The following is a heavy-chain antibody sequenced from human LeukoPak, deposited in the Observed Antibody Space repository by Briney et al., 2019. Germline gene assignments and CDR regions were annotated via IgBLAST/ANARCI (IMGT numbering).Heavy chain of an antibody. CDR3: AKGRDSSGYYYYYGMDV. V-gene: IGHV3-23*01. Sequence: GGSLRLSRAASGXTFSSYAVSWVRQAPGKGQDWVSAISGGGGSTYYADSVKGRFTISRDNSKNTLYLQMNSLRAEDTAVYYCAKGRDSSGYYYYYGMDVWGQGTTVTVSS. D-gene: IGHD3-22*01. CDR2: ISGGGGST. CDR1: GXTFSSYA. J-gene: IGHJ6*02.